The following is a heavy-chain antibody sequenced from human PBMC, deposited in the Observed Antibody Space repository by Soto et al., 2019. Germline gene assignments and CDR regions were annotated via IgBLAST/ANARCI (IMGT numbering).Heavy chain of an antibody. CDR2: IYYSGST. Sequence: QVQLQESGPGLVKPSETLSLTCTVSGGSISSYYWSWIRQPPGKGLEWIGYIYYSGSTNYNPSLKSRVTISVDTSKNQSSLKLSSVTAADTAVYYCARDRVPYGGFDPWGQGTLVTVSS. CDR1: GGSISSYY. J-gene: IGHJ5*02. D-gene: IGHD4-17*01. CDR3: ARDRVPYGGFDP. V-gene: IGHV4-59*01.